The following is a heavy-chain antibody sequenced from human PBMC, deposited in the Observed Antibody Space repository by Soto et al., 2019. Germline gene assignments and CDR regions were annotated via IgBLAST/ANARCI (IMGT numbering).Heavy chain of an antibody. CDR2: IKQDGSDK. D-gene: IGHD6-6*01. J-gene: IGHJ4*02. CDR1: GFTFSSYW. CDR3: AKVKSLAGQE. Sequence: EVQLVESGGGLVQPGGSLRLSCAASGFTFSSYWMSWVRQAPGKGLEWVANIKQDGSDKYYVDAVKGRFTISRDNANNSLSLQLNSLTAEDTAIYYCAKVKSLAGQEWGQGTLVTVSS. V-gene: IGHV3-7*05.